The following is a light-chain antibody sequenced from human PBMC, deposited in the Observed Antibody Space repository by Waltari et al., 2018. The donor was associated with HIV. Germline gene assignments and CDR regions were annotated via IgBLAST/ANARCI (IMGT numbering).Light chain of an antibody. CDR2: GNR. J-gene: IGLJ3*02. CDR3: QSYDTSLSGSEVV. CDR1: NSTIGAGYD. Sequence: QSILTQPPSVSGAPGQRVTIPCTGSNSTIGAGYDVQWYQQLPGTAPKLLIYGNRNRPSGVPDRYSGSKSGTSASLAITGLQAEDEADYYCQSYDTSLSGSEVVFGGGTKLTVL. V-gene: IGLV1-40*01.